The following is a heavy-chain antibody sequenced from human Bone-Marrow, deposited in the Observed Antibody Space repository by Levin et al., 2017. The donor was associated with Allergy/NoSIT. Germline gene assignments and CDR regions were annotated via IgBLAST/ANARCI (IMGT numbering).Heavy chain of an antibody. D-gene: IGHD2-8*01. J-gene: IGHJ4*02. CDR2: ISKDSVTI. CDR1: GFIFSDYY. Sequence: GGSLRLSCEASGFIFSDYYMSWFRQAPGKGLEWVSYISKDSVTIYYADSVRGRFTISRDNAKNSLYLQMRSLRAEDTAVYYCVRNGGLIDYWGRGTLVTVSS. CDR3: VRNGGLIDY. V-gene: IGHV3-11*01.